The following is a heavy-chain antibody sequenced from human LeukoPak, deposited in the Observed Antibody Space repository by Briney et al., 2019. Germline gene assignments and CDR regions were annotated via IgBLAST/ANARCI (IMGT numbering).Heavy chain of an antibody. CDR2: IHYSGST. V-gene: IGHV4-59*01. J-gene: IGHJ4*02. D-gene: IGHD3-10*01. CDR1: GGSISSYY. CDR3: ARVDSSMVRGVIRPHFDY. Sequence: AETLPLTCTVSGGSISSYYWTWIRQPPGKGLEWIGYIHYSGSTNYNPSLKGRVTISVDTSKNQFSLKLSSVTAADTAVYYCARVDSSMVRGVIRPHFDYWGQGTLVTVSS.